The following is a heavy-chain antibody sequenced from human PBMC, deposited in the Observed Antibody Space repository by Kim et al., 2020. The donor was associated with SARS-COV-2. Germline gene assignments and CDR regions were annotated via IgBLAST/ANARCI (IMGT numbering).Heavy chain of an antibody. D-gene: IGHD2-21*02. Sequence: SETLSLTCAVSGGSLSGYYRSWIRQPPGRGLEWIGEINHSGSTNYSPSLKSRVTISLDMSKNQVSLKLSSVTAADTAVFYCARRGDSTAWSFDYWGQGT. V-gene: IGHV4-34*01. CDR3: ARRGDSTAWSFDY. CDR1: GGSLSGYY. CDR2: INHSGST. J-gene: IGHJ4*02.